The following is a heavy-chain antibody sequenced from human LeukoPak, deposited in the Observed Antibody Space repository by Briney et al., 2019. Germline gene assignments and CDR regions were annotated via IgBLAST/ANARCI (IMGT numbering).Heavy chain of an antibody. J-gene: IGHJ4*02. V-gene: IGHV1-8*01. CDR1: GYTFTSYD. CDR2: MNPNSGNT. D-gene: IGHD1-20*01. CDR3: ARGNRYNWNDVLGY. Sequence: ASVKVSCKASGYTFTSYDINWVRQATGQGLEWMGWMNPNSGNTGYAQKFQGRVTMTRNASISTAYMELSSLRSEDTAVYYCARGNRYNWNDVLGYWGQGTLVTVSS.